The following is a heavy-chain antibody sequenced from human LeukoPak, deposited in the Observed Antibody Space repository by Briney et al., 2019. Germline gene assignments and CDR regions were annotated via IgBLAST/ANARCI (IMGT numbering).Heavy chain of an antibody. CDR2: INRDGSDK. D-gene: IGHD4-23*01. Sequence: GGSLRLSCAASGFTFNMYWMTWVRQAPGKGLESVAYINRDGSDKYYVDSVKGRFTVSRDNAKNSLYLQMNSLRAEDTAVYYCARDAGYGGNSDYWGQGTLVTVSS. CDR1: GFTFNMYW. CDR3: ARDAGYGGNSDY. V-gene: IGHV3-7*01. J-gene: IGHJ4*02.